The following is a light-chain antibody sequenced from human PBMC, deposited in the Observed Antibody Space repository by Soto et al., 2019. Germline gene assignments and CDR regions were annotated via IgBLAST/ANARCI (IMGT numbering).Light chain of an antibody. Sequence: QSALTQPASVSGSPGQSITISCTGNSSDVGNYNLVSWYQQHPGKAPKLMIYEGSKRPSGVSNRFSGSKSGNTASLTISGLQDEDEADYYCCSYAGSNGVFGRGTKGTVL. CDR1: SSDVGNYNL. CDR3: CSYAGSNGV. V-gene: IGLV2-23*01. J-gene: IGLJ2*01. CDR2: EGS.